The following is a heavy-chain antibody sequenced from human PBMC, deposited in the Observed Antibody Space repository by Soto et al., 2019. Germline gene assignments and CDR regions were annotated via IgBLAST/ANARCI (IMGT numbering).Heavy chain of an antibody. CDR2: INAHNGNT. V-gene: IGHV1-18*01. CDR3: AIADYGDPDY. CDR1: GSTFPSST. D-gene: IGHD4-17*01. J-gene: IGHJ4*02. Sequence: QVQLVQSGAEVKKPGASVKVSCKASGSTFPSSTVSWVRQAPGQGLEWMGWINAHNGNTKYAQKFQGRXXXXXXXXXXXXXXXXXXXXXXXXXXYFCAIADYGDPDYWGQGTLVTVSS.